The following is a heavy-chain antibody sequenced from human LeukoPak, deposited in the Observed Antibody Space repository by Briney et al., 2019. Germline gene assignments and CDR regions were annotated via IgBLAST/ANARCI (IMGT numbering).Heavy chain of an antibody. V-gene: IGHV4-59*08. CDR3: ARHGPRRIAVAGYFDY. Sequence: SETLSLTCTVSGGSISSYYWSWIWQPPGKGLEWIGYIYYSGSTNYNPSLKSRVTISVDTSKNQFSLKLSSVTAADTAVYYCARHGPRRIAVAGYFDYWGQGTLVTVSS. CDR1: GGSISSYY. CDR2: IYYSGST. J-gene: IGHJ4*02. D-gene: IGHD6-19*01.